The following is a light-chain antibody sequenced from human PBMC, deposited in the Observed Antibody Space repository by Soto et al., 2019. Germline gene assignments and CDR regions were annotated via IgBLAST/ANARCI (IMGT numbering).Light chain of an antibody. CDR1: QSVSSSY. Sequence: EIVLTQSPGTLSLSPGERATLSCRAIQSVSSSYLAWYQQKPGQAPRLLIYGASTRATGLPARFSGSGSGTEFTLTIGSLQSEDFAVYYCQQYNNWPPITFGQGTRLEIK. CDR3: QQYNNWPPIT. CDR2: GAS. J-gene: IGKJ5*01. V-gene: IGKV3-15*01.